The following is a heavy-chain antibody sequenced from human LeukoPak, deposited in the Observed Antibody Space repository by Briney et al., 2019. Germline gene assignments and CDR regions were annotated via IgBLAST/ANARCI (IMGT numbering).Heavy chain of an antibody. CDR2: ISSSATTT. CDR3: ARANNWNYPYYFDY. CDR1: GGSFSGYY. J-gene: IGHJ4*01. V-gene: IGHV3-11*01. D-gene: IGHD1-7*01. Sequence: LSLTCAVYGGSFSGYYMSWIRQAPGKGLEWVSYISSSATTTYYADSVKGRFTISRDNTKKSLYLQLTSLRAEDTAVYYCARANNWNYPYYFDYWGHGTLVTVSS.